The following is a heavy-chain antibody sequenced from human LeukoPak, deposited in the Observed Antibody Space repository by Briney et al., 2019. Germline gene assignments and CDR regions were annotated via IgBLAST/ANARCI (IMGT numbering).Heavy chain of an antibody. J-gene: IGHJ4*02. CDR1: GGSISSYY. CDR2: IYYSGST. D-gene: IGHD3-16*01. V-gene: IGHV4-59*01. CDR3: AVRDRSYVWGSFDY. Sequence: SETLSLTCTVSGGSISSYYWSWIRQPPGKGLEWIGYIYYSGSTNYNPSLKSRVTISVDTSKNQFSLKLSSVTAADTAVYYCAVRDRSYVWGSFDYWGQGTLVTVSS.